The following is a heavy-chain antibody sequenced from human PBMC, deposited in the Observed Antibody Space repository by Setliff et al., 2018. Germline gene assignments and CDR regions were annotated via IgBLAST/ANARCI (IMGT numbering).Heavy chain of an antibody. V-gene: IGHV4-39*07. CDR1: GGSVSSSSHY. Sequence: LSLTCTVSGGSVSSSSHYWGWIRQAPGKGMEWIGSVYYSGYTYYKPSLQSRVTMSVDTSKNQFSLKLTSLTAADTAVYYCARVDFTMIQGVIGHWGQGTLVTVSS. CDR3: ARVDFTMIQGVIGH. CDR2: VYYSGYT. J-gene: IGHJ1*01. D-gene: IGHD3-10*01.